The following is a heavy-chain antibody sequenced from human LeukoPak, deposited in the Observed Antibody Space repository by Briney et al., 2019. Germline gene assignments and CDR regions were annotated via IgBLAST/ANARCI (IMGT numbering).Heavy chain of an antibody. CDR3: ARDYCSSTSCLFDY. CDR1: GYTFTSYH. CDR2: INPNSGDT. V-gene: IGHV1-2*06. Sequence: ASVKVSCKASGYTFTSYHMHWVRQAPGQGLEWMGRINPNSGDTNYAQNFQGRVTMTRDTSISTAYMELSRLRSDDTAVYYCARDYCSSTSCLFDYWGQGTLVTVSS. J-gene: IGHJ4*02. D-gene: IGHD2-2*01.